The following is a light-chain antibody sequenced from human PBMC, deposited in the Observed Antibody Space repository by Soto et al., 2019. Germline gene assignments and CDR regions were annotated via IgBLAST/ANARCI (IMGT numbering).Light chain of an antibody. V-gene: IGLV1-40*01. CDR3: QSYDSSLSGWV. CDR2: GNS. J-gene: IGLJ3*02. Sequence: QSVLTQPPSVSGAPGQRVTISCTGISSNIGAGYNVNWYQQLPGTAPKLLIYGNSNRPSGVPDRFSGSKSGTSASLAITGLQAEDEADYYCQSYDSSLSGWVFGGGTKVTVL. CDR1: SSNIGAGYN.